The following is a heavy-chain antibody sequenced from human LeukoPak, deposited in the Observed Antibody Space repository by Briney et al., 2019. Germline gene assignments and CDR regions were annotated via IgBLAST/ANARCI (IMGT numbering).Heavy chain of an antibody. CDR3: AKAWWERQDVIVVLPASILN. D-gene: IGHD2-2*01. Sequence: GGSLRLSCAASGFTFSSYSMNWVRQAPGKGLEWVSSIRYDRSNKYYADSVKGRFTISRDNSKNTLYLLMNSLRAEDTAVYYCAKAWWERQDVIVVLPASILNWGQGTLVTVSS. J-gene: IGHJ4*02. V-gene: IGHV3-30*02. CDR2: IRYDRSNK. CDR1: GFTFSSYS.